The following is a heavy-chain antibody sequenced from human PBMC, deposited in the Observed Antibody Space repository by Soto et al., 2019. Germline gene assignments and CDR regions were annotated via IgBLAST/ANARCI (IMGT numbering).Heavy chain of an antibody. D-gene: IGHD2-21*01. CDR3: ATIYVSAYRDFDF. J-gene: IGHJ4*02. CDR2: VNPILSMS. Sequence: QVQLVQSGAEVKRPGSSVKVSCKASGDTFNFYSINWVRQAPGLGLEWMGRVNPILSMSNYAQRFQGRVTMTTDKSTCTAYMELTGFRSEDTAIYYCATIYVSAYRDFDFWGQGALVTVSS. CDR1: GDTFNFYS. V-gene: IGHV1-69*04.